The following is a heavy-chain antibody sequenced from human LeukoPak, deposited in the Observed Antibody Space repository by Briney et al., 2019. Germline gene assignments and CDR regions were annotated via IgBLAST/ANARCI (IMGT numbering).Heavy chain of an antibody. CDR1: GFTFSSYA. CDR3: AKARAVVTAIQYDY. Sequence: GGSLRLSCAASGFTFSSYAMSWVRQAPGKGLEWVSAISGSGGSTYYADSVKGRFTISRDNSKNTLYLQMNSLRAEDTAVYYCAKARAVVTAIQYDYWGQGTLVTVSS. CDR2: ISGSGGST. J-gene: IGHJ4*02. V-gene: IGHV3-23*01. D-gene: IGHD2-21*02.